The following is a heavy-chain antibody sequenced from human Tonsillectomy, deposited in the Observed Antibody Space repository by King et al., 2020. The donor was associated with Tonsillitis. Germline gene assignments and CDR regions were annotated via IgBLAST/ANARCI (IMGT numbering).Heavy chain of an antibody. CDR1: GGSISSSNW. J-gene: IGHJ3*02. V-gene: IGHV4-4*02. CDR2: IYHSGST. D-gene: IGHD3-22*01. CDR3: SRSDSSVDYEDAFDI. Sequence: QLQESGPGLVKPSGTLSLTCAVSGGSISSSNWWSWVRQPPGKGLEWIGEIYHSGSTHYNPSLKSRVTISVDKSKNLFSLKLSSVPAADTAVYYCSRSDSSVDYEDAFDIWGQGTMVTVSS.